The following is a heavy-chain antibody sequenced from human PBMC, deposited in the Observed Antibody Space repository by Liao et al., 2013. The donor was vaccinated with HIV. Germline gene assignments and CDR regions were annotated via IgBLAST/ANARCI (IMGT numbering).Heavy chain of an antibody. V-gene: IGHV4-4*07. D-gene: IGHD4-23*01. CDR1: GGSISSYY. CDR2: IYTSGST. CDR3: ARDSVYGGNSNFDY. Sequence: QVQLQESGPGLVKPSETLSLTCTVSGGSISSYYWSWIRQPAGKGLEWIGRIYTSGSTNYNPSLKSRVTISVDTSKNQFSLKLSSVTAADTAVYYCARDSVYGGNSNFDYWGQGTLVTVSS. J-gene: IGHJ4*02.